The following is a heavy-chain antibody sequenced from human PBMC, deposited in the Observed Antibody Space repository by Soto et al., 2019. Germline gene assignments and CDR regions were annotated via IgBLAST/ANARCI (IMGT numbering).Heavy chain of an antibody. CDR1: GGTFSSYA. D-gene: IGHD1-26*01. Sequence: QVQLVQSGAEVKKPGSSVKVSCKASGGTFSSYAINWVRQAPGQGLEWMGGIIPIFGTADCAQKFQGRVTITADESTTPAYMQLSRLRSEDTAVYYCASVAAKYYYYGMDVWGQGTTVTVSS. CDR2: IIPIFGTA. CDR3: ASVAAKYYYYGMDV. J-gene: IGHJ6*02. V-gene: IGHV1-69*12.